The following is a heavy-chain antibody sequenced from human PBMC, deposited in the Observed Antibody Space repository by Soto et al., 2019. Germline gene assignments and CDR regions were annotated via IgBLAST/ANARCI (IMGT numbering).Heavy chain of an antibody. D-gene: IGHD6-19*01. Sequence: EVQLLESGGGLVQPGGSLRLSCAASGFTFSSYAMSWVRQAPGKGLEWVSAISGSGGSKYYADSVKGRFTISRDNSKNTLYLQMNILRADDTAVYYCTKGSSGWYETFDYWGQGTLVTVSS. CDR2: ISGSGGSK. CDR3: TKGSSGWYETFDY. V-gene: IGHV3-23*01. CDR1: GFTFSSYA. J-gene: IGHJ4*02.